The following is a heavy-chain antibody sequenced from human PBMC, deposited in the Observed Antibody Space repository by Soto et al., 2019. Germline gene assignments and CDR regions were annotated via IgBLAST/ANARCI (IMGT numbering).Heavy chain of an antibody. Sequence: GGSLRLSCASSGVTFSSYGMHWVRQAPGKGLEWVAVIWYDGSNKYNADSVKGRFTISRDNSKNTLYLQMNSLRADDTAVYYCARDFRDYYDSSGYSWFDPWGQGTLVTVSS. CDR1: GVTFSSYG. CDR2: IWYDGSNK. V-gene: IGHV3-33*01. D-gene: IGHD3-22*01. CDR3: ARDFRDYYDSSGYSWFDP. J-gene: IGHJ5*02.